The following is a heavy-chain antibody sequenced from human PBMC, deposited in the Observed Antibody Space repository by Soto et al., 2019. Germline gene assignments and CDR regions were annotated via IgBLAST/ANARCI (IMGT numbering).Heavy chain of an antibody. V-gene: IGHV4-30-2*01. J-gene: IGHJ4*02. CDR3: ARGFDSGKFYAFES. CDR2: IYHSGYT. Sequence: PTETLSLTCAVSGGSISSGGYAWNWIRQPPGKGLEWIGYIYHSGYTSYNPSLKNRVTISVDKSKNQFSLTLSFVTAADTAVYYCARGFDSGKFYAFESWGQGTQVTVSS. D-gene: IGHD1-26*01. CDR1: GGSISSGGYA.